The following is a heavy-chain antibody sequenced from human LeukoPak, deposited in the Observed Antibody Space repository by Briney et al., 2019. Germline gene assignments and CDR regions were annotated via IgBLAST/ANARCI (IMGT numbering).Heavy chain of an antibody. J-gene: IGHJ5*02. CDR3: ARLTTVQGDSRGGFRLDP. Sequence: SETLSLTRTLSGGSITSGAYYWGWIRESPGRGLEWIANVYLTGTAYYNPSLRSRVTVSVDTSKNQCSVKLHSVTAADTGLYYCARLTTVQGDSRGGFRLDPWGQGTLVTVSS. CDR2: VYLTGTA. D-gene: IGHD1-1*01. V-gene: IGHV4-39*01. CDR1: GGSITSGAYY.